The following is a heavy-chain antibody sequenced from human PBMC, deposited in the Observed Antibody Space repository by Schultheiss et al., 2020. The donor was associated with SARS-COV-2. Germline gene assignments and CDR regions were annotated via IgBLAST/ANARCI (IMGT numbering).Heavy chain of an antibody. D-gene: IGHD2-2*03. V-gene: IGHV4-59*12. CDR3: AGREWMG. CDR2: IYYSGST. CDR1: GASIGSFY. Sequence: SETLSLTCTVSGASIGSFYLSWIRQPAGKGLEWIGYIYYSGSTNYNQSLKSRVTISVDTSKNQFSLKLSSVTAADTAVYYCAGREWMGWGQGTLVTVSS. J-gene: IGHJ4*02.